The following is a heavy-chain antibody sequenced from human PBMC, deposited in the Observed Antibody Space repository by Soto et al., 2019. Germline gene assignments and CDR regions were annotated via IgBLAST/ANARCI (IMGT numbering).Heavy chain of an antibody. V-gene: IGHV3-30-3*01. CDR3: ASGYLRFDY. D-gene: IGHD3-22*01. CDR1: GFTFSSYA. J-gene: IGHJ4*02. Sequence: GGSLRLSCAASGFTFSSYAMHWVRQAPGKGLEWVAVISYDGSNKYYADSVKGRFTISRDNSKNTLYLQMNSLRAEDTAVYYCASGYLRFDYWGQGTLVTVSS. CDR2: ISYDGSNK.